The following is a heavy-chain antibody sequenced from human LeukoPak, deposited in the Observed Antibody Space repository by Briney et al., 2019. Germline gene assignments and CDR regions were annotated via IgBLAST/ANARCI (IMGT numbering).Heavy chain of an antibody. V-gene: IGHV3-53*01. Sequence: GGSLRLSCAASGFTFSSYAMSWVRQAPGKGLEWVSVIYSGGSTYYADSVKGRFTISRDNSKNTLYLQMNSLRAEDTAVYYCARSPLYSSGYFFDYWGQGTLVTVSS. CDR1: GFTFSSYA. J-gene: IGHJ4*02. D-gene: IGHD6-19*01. CDR2: IYSGGST. CDR3: ARSPLYSSGYFFDY.